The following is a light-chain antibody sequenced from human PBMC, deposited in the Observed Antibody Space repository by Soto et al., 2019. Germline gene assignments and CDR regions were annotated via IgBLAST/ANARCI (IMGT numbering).Light chain of an antibody. V-gene: IGKV1-8*01. CDR2: AAS. CDR3: QQYYSYPLA. J-gene: IGKJ4*01. CDR1: QGISSY. Sequence: AIRMTQSPSSFSASTGDRVTITCRASQGISSYLAWYQQKPGKAPKLLIYAASTLQSGVPSRFSGSGSGTDFTLTISCLQSEDFATYSGQQYYSYPLAFGGGTKVDIK.